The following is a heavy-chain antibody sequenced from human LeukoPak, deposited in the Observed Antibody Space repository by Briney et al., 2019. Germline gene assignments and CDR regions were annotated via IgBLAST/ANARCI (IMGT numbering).Heavy chain of an antibody. CDR3: ARGRRDGYRGSGGSADY. CDR2: INHSGST. CDR1: GGSISSSSYY. D-gene: IGHD5-24*01. Sequence: PSETLSLTCTVSGGSISSSSYYWGWIRQPPGKGLEWIGEINHSGSTNYNPSLKSRVTISVDTSKNQFSLKLSSVTAADTAVYYCARGRRDGYRGSGGSADYWGQGTLVTVSS. J-gene: IGHJ4*02. V-gene: IGHV4-39*07.